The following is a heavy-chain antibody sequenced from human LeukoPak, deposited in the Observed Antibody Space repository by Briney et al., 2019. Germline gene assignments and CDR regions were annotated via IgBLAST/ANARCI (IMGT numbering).Heavy chain of an antibody. Sequence: PGGSLRLSCAASGSTFSSYAMSWVRQAPGKGLEWVSAISGSGGSTYYADSVKGRFTISRDNSKNTLYLQMNSLRAEDTAVYYCAKARADYDAFDYWGQGTLVTVSS. V-gene: IGHV3-23*01. J-gene: IGHJ4*02. CDR3: AKARADYDAFDY. CDR1: GSTFSSYA. CDR2: ISGSGGST. D-gene: IGHD3-3*01.